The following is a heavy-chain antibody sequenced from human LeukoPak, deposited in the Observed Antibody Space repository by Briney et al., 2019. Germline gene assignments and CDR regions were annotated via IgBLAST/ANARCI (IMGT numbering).Heavy chain of an antibody. V-gene: IGHV4-59*01. CDR2: IYYSGST. J-gene: IGHJ6*03. Sequence: PSETLSLTCTVSGGSISSYYWSWIRQPPGKGLEWIGYIYYSGSTNYNPSLKSRVTISVDTSKNQFSLKLSSVTAADTAVYYRVRESWPPGYKTRYYYYMDVWGKGTTVTVSS. D-gene: IGHD1-1*01. CDR3: VRESWPPGYKTRYYYYMDV. CDR1: GGSISSYY.